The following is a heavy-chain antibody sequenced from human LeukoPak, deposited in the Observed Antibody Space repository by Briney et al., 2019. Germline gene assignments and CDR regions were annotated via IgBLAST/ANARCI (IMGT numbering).Heavy chain of an antibody. J-gene: IGHJ4*02. Sequence: GGSLRLSCAASGFTFSNFAMTWVRQAPGKGLEWVSSTVGSSSTYYADSLKGRFTISRDNAKNSLYLQMNSLRAEDTAVYYCARIGAGSSRDYWGQGTLVTVSS. D-gene: IGHD6-13*01. V-gene: IGHV3-21*01. CDR3: ARIGAGSSRDY. CDR2: TVGSSST. CDR1: GFTFSNFA.